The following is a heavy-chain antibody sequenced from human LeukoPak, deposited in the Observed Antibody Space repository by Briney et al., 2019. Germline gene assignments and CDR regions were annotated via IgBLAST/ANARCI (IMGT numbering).Heavy chain of an antibody. D-gene: IGHD2-21*02. CDR3: ARAAYCGGDCYSPPYFQH. CDR1: GFTFSSYS. J-gene: IGHJ1*01. V-gene: IGHV3-21*01. Sequence: GSLRLSCAVSGFTFSSYSMNWVRQAPGKGLEWVSSISSSSSYIYYADSVKGRFTISRDNAKNSLYLQMNSLRAEDTAVYYCARAAYCGGDCYSPPYFQHWGQGTLVTVSS. CDR2: ISSSSSYI.